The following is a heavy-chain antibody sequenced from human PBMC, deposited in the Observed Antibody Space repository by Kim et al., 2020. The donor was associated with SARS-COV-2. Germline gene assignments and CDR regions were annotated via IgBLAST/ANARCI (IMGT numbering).Heavy chain of an antibody. J-gene: IGHJ5*02. V-gene: IGHV4-39*01. D-gene: IGHD3-10*01. CDR2: IHYSGST. CDR3: ARHRFPQAQLRGGGWFDP. Sequence: SETLSLTCSVSDGSISSDRYYWGWIRQPPGKGLDWIGSIHYSGSTYYSPSLKSRVTISVDTSKNQFSLKLTSVTAADTAVYYCARHRFPQAQLRGGGWFDPWGQGTLVTVSS. CDR1: DGSISSDRYY.